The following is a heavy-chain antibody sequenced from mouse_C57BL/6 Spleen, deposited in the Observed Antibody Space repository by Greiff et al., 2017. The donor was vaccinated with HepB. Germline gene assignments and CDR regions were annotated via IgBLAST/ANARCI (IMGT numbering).Heavy chain of an antibody. CDR2: INPNNGGT. CDR1: GYTFTDYY. D-gene: IGHD1-1*01. CDR3: ATVYGSSTWFAY. Sequence: EVQLQQSGPELVKPGASVKISCKASGYTFTDYYMNWVKQSHGKSLEWIGDINPNNGGTSYNQKFKGKATLTVDKSSSTAYMELRSLTSEDSAVYYCATVYGSSTWFAYWGQGTLVTVSA. V-gene: IGHV1-26*01. J-gene: IGHJ3*01.